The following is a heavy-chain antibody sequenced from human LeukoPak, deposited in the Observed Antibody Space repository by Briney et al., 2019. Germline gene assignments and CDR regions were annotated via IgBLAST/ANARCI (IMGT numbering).Heavy chain of an antibody. Sequence: PGGSLRLSGAASGFTFTNYDMSWVRQAPGKGLEWVSSLSNSGGSTYYADSVKGRFTISRDNSMSTLYLQMNSLRAEDTAVYYCARETNLAHWGRGTLVTVSS. CDR2: LSNSGGST. J-gene: IGHJ4*02. CDR3: ARETNLAH. D-gene: IGHD1-14*01. V-gene: IGHV3-23*01. CDR1: GFTFTNYD.